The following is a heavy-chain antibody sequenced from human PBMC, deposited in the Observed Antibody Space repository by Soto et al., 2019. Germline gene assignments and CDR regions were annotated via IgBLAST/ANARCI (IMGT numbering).Heavy chain of an antibody. CDR3: ARGYYGSGSYIYYGMDV. J-gene: IGHJ6*02. D-gene: IGHD3-10*01. CDR2: ISAYNGNT. CDR1: GYTFTSYG. V-gene: IGHV1-18*01. Sequence: ASVKVSCKASGYTFTSYGISWVRQAPGQGLEWMGWISAYNGNTNYAQKLQGRVTMTTDTSTSTAYMELRSLRSDDTAVYYCARGYYGSGSYIYYGMDVWGQGTTVTVSS.